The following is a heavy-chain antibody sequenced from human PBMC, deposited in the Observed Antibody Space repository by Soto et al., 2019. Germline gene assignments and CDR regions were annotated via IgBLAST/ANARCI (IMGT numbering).Heavy chain of an antibody. CDR2: INWNDDK. V-gene: IGHV2-5*01. Sequence: SGPTLVNPTQTLTLTCTFSGFSLNTRAVGVGWIRQPPGKALEWLAPINWNDDKRYSPSLKDRLTITKDTSKNHVVLTMTNIDPVDTATYYCAHRHDLGGFDIWGQGTTVTVSS. CDR3: AHRHDLGGFDI. CDR1: GFSLNTRAVG. J-gene: IGHJ3*02. D-gene: IGHD2-15*01.